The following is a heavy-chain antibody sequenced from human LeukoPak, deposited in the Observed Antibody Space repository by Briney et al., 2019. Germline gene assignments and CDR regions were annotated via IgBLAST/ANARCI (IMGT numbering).Heavy chain of an antibody. J-gene: IGHJ4*02. Sequence: PGGSLRLSCAASGFTFSDYTMQWVRQAPGKGLEWVALLPPDGSYQYYADSLKGRFTISRDNFKNALYLQMNSLRLEDTAVYYCARGWHDRVCYGPHWAKGPLPRVSS. CDR2: LPPDGSYQ. CDR3: ARGWHDRVCYGPH. CDR1: GFTFSDYT. V-gene: IGHV3-30*04. D-gene: IGHD3-10*01.